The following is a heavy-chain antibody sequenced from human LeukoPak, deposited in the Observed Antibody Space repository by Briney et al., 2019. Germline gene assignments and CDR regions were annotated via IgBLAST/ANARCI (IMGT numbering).Heavy chain of an antibody. J-gene: IGHJ4*02. CDR3: ATGTLGRWVFDY. Sequence: ASVKVSCKVSGYTLTELSMHWVRQAPGKGLEWMGGFDPEDGETIYAQKFQGRVTMTEDTSTDTAYMELSSLRSEDTAVYYCATGTLGRWVFDYWGQGTLVTVSS. D-gene: IGHD4-23*01. CDR1: GYTLTELS. V-gene: IGHV1-24*01. CDR2: FDPEDGET.